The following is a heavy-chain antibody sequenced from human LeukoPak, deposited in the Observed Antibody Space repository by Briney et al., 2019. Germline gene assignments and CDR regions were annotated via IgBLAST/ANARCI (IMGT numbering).Heavy chain of an antibody. Sequence: GASVKVSCKASGYTFTSYDIDWVRQATGQGLEWMGWMNPNSGNTCYAQKFQGRVTTTRNTSISTAYMELSSLRSEDTAVYYCARRSGLGIGFGYYYYYMDVWGKGTTVTVSS. CDR2: MNPNSGNT. D-gene: IGHD3-3*01. V-gene: IGHV1-8*01. J-gene: IGHJ6*03. CDR3: ARRSGLGIGFGYYYYYMDV. CDR1: GYTFTSYD.